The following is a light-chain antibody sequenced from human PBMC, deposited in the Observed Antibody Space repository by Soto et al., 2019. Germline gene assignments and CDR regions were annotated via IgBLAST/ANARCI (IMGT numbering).Light chain of an antibody. V-gene: IGLV1-51*02. CDR3: ATWDSSRSAHV. J-gene: IGLJ1*01. Sequence: QSVLTQPPSVSAAPGQKVTISCFGSSSNIGNNYVSWYQQLPGTAPKLLIYENNKRPSGIPDRFSGSKSGTSATLGITGLQTGDVADYYCATWDSSRSAHVFATGTIVTVL. CDR1: SSNIGNNY. CDR2: ENN.